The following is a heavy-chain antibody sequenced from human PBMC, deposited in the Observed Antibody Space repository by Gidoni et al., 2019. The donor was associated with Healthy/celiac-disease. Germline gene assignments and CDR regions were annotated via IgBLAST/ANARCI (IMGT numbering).Heavy chain of an antibody. CDR1: GFPFSRYA. Sequence: EVQLVESGGGLVQPGGSLRLSCSASGFPFSRYAMHWVRQAPGKGLEYVSAFSSNVGSTYYSDSVKGRFTISRDNSKNPLYLQMIILSAEDTAVYYCVKYLVWLTVVTFDYWCQGTLFTLAS. J-gene: IGHJ4*02. CDR2: FSSNVGST. CDR3: VKYLVWLTVVTFDY. D-gene: IGHD2-15*01. V-gene: IGHV3-64D*09.